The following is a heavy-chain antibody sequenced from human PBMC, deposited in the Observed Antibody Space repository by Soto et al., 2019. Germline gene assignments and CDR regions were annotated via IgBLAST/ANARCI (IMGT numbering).Heavy chain of an antibody. CDR1: GVSISSGDYY. J-gene: IGHJ5*02. D-gene: IGHD2-15*01. Sequence: SETLSLTCTVSGVSISSGDYYWSWIRQTPGKGLEWIGYIYYSGSTYYNPSLKSRVTISVDTSKNQFSLKLSSVTAADTAVYYCARREGGCSGGSCLAFDPWGQGTLVTVSS. CDR2: IYYSGST. CDR3: ARREGGCSGGSCLAFDP. V-gene: IGHV4-30-4*01.